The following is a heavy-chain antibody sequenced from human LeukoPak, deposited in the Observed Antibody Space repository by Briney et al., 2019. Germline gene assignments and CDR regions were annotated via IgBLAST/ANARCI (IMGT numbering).Heavy chain of an antibody. CDR3: ARGPPIVVVVAATPFYFDN. D-gene: IGHD2-15*01. J-gene: IGHJ4*02. CDR1: GGSFSGYY. V-gene: IGHV4-34*01. Sequence: SETLSLTCAVYGGSFSGYYWSWIRQPPGKGLEWIGEINHSGSTNYNPSLKSRVTISVDTSKNQFSLKLSSVTAADTAVYYCARGPPIVVVVAATPFYFDNWGQGTLVTVSS. CDR2: INHSGST.